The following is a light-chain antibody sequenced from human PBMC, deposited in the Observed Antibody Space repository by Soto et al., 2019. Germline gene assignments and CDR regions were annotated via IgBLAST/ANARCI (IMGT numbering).Light chain of an antibody. J-gene: IGKJ4*01. CDR3: QQSYSPRRLT. CDR2: AAS. Sequence: DIQMTQSPSSLSASVGDRVTITCRASQSISSYLNWYQQKPGKAPKLLIYAASSLESGVPSRFSGSGSGTDLSLTISSLQPEDFATYYCQQSYSPRRLTFGGGTKVDI. V-gene: IGKV1-39*01. CDR1: QSISSY.